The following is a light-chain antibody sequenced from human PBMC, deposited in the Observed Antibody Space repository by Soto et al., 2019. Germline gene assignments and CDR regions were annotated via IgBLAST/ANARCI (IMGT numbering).Light chain of an antibody. CDR3: QQSYSTPPFT. V-gene: IGKV1-39*01. CDR1: QSISSY. J-gene: IGKJ3*01. Sequence: DIQMTQSPSSLSASVGDRVTSTCRASQSISSYLNWYQQKPGKAPKLLIYAASSLQSVFPSTFSGSGSGTDFTLTISSLQPEDFATYYCQQSYSTPPFTFGPGTKVDIK. CDR2: AAS.